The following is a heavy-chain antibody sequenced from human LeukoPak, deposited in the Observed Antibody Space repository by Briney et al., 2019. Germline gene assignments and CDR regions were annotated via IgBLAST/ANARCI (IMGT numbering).Heavy chain of an antibody. D-gene: IGHD1-26*01. CDR3: ARETSGGQNWFDP. J-gene: IGHJ5*02. V-gene: IGHV3-33*01. CDR1: GFTFSSYG. Sequence: PGGSLRLSCAASGFTFSSYGMHWVRQAPGKGLEWVAVIWYDGSNKYYADSVKGRFTISRDNSKNTLYLQMNSLRAEDTAVYYCARETSGGQNWFDPWGQGTLVTVSS. CDR2: IWYDGSNK.